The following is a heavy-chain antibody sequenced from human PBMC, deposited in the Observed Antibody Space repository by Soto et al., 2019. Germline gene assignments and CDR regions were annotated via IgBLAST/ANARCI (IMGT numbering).Heavy chain of an antibody. Sequence: PSETLSLTCAVSGGSISGSSYYWGWIRQPPGKGLEWIGSIYYSGSTYYNPSLKSRLTISVDTSKNQFSLKLSSVTAADTAVYYCARRGGGSDWFDPWGQGTLVTVSS. CDR3: ARRGGGSDWFDP. CDR1: GGSISGSSYY. D-gene: IGHD1-26*01. J-gene: IGHJ5*02. V-gene: IGHV4-39*01. CDR2: IYYSGST.